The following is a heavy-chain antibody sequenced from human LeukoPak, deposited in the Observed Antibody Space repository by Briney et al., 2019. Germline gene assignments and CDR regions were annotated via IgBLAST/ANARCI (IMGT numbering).Heavy chain of an antibody. J-gene: IGHJ3*02. D-gene: IGHD2-15*01. CDR1: GGSISSGGYS. CDR3: ARDASAAATSAFDI. CDR2: IYYSGST. Sequence: PSQTLSLTCAVSGGSISSGGYSWSWIRQPPGKGLEWIGYIYYSGSTNYNPSLKSRVTISVDTSKNQFSLKLSSVTAADTAVYYCARDASAAATSAFDIWGQGTMVTVSS. V-gene: IGHV4-30-4*07.